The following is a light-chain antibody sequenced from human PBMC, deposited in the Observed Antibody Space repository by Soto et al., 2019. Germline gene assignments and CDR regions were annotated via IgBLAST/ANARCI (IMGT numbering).Light chain of an antibody. Sequence: DVVMTQSPLSLPVTLGQSASISCRSSQSLPHSDGNTYLSWFQQRPGQSPRRLIYKVSNRDSGVPDRFSGSGSGTDFTLKISRVEAEDVAVYYCLQGTHWPWTFGRGTKVEIK. J-gene: IGKJ1*01. CDR3: LQGTHWPWT. V-gene: IGKV2-30*02. CDR1: QSLPHSDGNTY. CDR2: KVS.